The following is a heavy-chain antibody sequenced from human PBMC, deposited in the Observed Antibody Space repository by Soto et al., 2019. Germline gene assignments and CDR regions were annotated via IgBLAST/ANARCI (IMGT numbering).Heavy chain of an antibody. V-gene: IGHV4-34*01. D-gene: IGHD6-6*01. CDR3: ASGAARFRAFDI. J-gene: IGHJ3*02. Sequence: SETLSLTCAVYGGSFSGYYWSWIRQPPGKGLEWIGEINHSGSTNYNPSLKSRVTISVDTSKNQFSLKLSSVTAADTAVYYCASGAARFRAFDIWGQGTMVTVSS. CDR1: GGSFSGYY. CDR2: INHSGST.